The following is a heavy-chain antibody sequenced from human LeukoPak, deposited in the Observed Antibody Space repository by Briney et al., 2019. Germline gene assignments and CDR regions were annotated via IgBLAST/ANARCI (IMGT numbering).Heavy chain of an antibody. CDR3: AKDRNRELYYYYYGMDV. J-gene: IGHJ6*04. D-gene: IGHD1-26*01. CDR1: GFTFSSYG. Sequence: GGSLRLSCAASGFTFSSYGMHWVRQAPGKGLEWVAVISYDGSNKYYADSVKGRFTISRDNSKNTLYLQMNSLRAEDTAVYYCAKDRNRELYYYYYGMDVGGKGTTVTVSS. V-gene: IGHV3-30*18. CDR2: ISYDGSNK.